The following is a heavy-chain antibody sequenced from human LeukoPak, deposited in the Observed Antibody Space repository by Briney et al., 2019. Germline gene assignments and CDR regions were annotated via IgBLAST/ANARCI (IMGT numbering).Heavy chain of an antibody. V-gene: IGHV1-8*03. J-gene: IGHJ4*02. D-gene: IGHD2/OR15-2a*01. CDR3: ARAFLPLSPDFDY. CDR1: GYTFTSYD. Sequence: ASVKVSCKASGYTFTSYDINWVRQATGQGLEWMGWMNPNSGNTGYAQKFQGRVTITRNTSISTAYMELRSLRSDDTAVYYCARAFLPLSPDFDYWGQGTLVTVSS. CDR2: MNPNSGNT.